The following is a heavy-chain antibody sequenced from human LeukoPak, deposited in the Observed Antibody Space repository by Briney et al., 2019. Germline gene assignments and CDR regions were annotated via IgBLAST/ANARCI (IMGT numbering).Heavy chain of an antibody. D-gene: IGHD5-18*01. Sequence: PGGSLRLSCAASGFTFSSYWMSWVRQAPGKGLEWVANIKQDGNEKYYVDSVKGRFTISRDNAKNSLYLQMNSLRAEDTALYYCASGYSYGRGFDYWSQGTLVTVSS. J-gene: IGHJ4*02. CDR3: ASGYSYGRGFDY. V-gene: IGHV3-7*03. CDR2: IKQDGNEK. CDR1: GFTFSSYW.